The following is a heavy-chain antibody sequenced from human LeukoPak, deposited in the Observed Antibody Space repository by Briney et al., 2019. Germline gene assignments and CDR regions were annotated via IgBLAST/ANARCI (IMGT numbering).Heavy chain of an antibody. V-gene: IGHV5-51*01. CDR2: IYPGDSDT. Sequence: GESLKISCKGSGYSFTSYWIGWVRQMPGKGLEWMGIIYPGDSDTRYSPSFQGQVTISADKPISTAYLQWSSLKASDTAMYYCARRSRNSWNWFDPWGQGTLVTVSS. CDR3: ARRSRNSWNWFDP. J-gene: IGHJ5*02. CDR1: GYSFTSYW. D-gene: IGHD6-13*01.